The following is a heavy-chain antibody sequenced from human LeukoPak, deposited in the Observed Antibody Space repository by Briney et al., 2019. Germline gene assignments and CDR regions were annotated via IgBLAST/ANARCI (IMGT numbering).Heavy chain of an antibody. Sequence: GGSLRLSCVASGFPFSSYWMTWVRQAPGKGLEWVANIKQDGSKKSYVDSVKGRFTISRDNAKNSLYLQMNSLRAEDTAIYYCTRVGYIDEGIHYWGQGTLVTVSS. D-gene: IGHD5-24*01. CDR2: IKQDGSKK. CDR1: GFPFSSYW. J-gene: IGHJ4*02. V-gene: IGHV3-7*04. CDR3: TRVGYIDEGIHY.